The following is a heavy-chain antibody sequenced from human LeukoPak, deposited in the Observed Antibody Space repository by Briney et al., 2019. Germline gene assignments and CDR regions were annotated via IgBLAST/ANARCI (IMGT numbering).Heavy chain of an antibody. CDR2: INPNSGGT. CDR3: ARGPRDGYNYAYFDY. V-gene: IGHV1-2*02. D-gene: IGHD5-24*01. Sequence: ASVKVSCKASGYTFTGYYMHWVRQTPGQGLEWMGWINPNSGGTNYAQKFQGRVTMTRDTSISTAYMELSSLRSEDTAVYYCARGPRDGYNYAYFDYWGQGTLVTVSS. CDR1: GYTFTGYY. J-gene: IGHJ4*02.